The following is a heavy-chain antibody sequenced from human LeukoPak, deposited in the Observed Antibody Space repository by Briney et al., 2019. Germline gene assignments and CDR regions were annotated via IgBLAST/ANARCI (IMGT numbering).Heavy chain of an antibody. CDR2: MYTNGES. V-gene: IGHV4-4*07. CDR3: ARGYYGGAVDS. J-gene: IGHJ4*02. Sequence: SETLSLTCTVSRGSINNQYWSWIRQPAGKGLEWIGRMYTNGESDYNPSLKSRVAMSVDTSKSQFSLKLNSMTAADTALYYCARGYYGGAVDSWGQGILVIVSS. CDR1: RGSINNQY. D-gene: IGHD3-16*01.